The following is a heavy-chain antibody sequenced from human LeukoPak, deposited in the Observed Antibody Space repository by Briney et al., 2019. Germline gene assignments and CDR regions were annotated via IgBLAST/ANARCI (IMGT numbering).Heavy chain of an antibody. CDR1: GFTFSSYA. J-gene: IGHJ3*02. CDR2: ISGSGGST. D-gene: IGHD4-17*01. V-gene: IGHV3-23*01. Sequence: PGRSLRLSCAASGFTFSSYAMSWVRQAPGKGLEWVSAISGSGGSTYYADSVKGRFTISRDNSKNTLYLQMNSLRAEDTAVYYCAKDRVNLGDYPDAFDIWGQGTMVTVSS. CDR3: AKDRVNLGDYPDAFDI.